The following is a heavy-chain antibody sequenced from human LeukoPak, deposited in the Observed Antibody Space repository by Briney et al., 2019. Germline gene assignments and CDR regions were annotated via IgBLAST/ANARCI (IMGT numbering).Heavy chain of an antibody. Sequence: SVKVSCKASGGTFSSYAISWVRQAPGQGLEWMGGIIPIFGTANYAQKFQGRVTITADKSTSTAYMELSSLRSEDTAVYYCARVRYSSSWRTFDYWGQGTLVTVSS. CDR3: ARVRYSSSWRTFDY. D-gene: IGHD6-13*01. J-gene: IGHJ4*02. CDR2: IIPIFGTA. CDR1: GGTFSSYA. V-gene: IGHV1-69*06.